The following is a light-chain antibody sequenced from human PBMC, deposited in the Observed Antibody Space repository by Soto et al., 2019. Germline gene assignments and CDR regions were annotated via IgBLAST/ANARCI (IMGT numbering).Light chain of an antibody. Sequence: QSVLTQPASVSGSPGQSITISCTGTSSDVGAFIYVSWYQQHPGKAPKLMVYDVNNRPSGVSNRFSGSKSGNTASLTISGLQAEDEADYYCSSYTTSRSYVFGGGTKVTVL. J-gene: IGLJ1*01. CDR3: SSYTTSRSYV. V-gene: IGLV2-14*01. CDR2: DVN. CDR1: SSDVGAFIY.